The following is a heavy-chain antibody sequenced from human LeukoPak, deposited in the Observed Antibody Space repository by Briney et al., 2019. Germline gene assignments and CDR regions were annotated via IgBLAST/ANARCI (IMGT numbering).Heavy chain of an antibody. V-gene: IGHV3-23*01. J-gene: IGHJ3*02. Sequence: GGSLRLSCAASGFTFSSYAVNWVRQAPGKGLEWVSTISYSGGSTYYADSVKGRFAISRDSSKNTLYLQMNGLRGEDTAVYYCAKDDGGSPPDAFDIWGQGTLVTVSS. CDR3: AKDDGGSPPDAFDI. CDR2: ISYSGGST. CDR1: GFTFSSYA. D-gene: IGHD3-10*01.